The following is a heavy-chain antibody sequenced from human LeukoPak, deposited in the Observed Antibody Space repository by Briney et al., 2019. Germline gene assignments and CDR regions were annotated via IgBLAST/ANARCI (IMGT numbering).Heavy chain of an antibody. Sequence: DSVKGRFTISRDSSTNTLYLQMSSLRAEDTAVYYCARSIVVVPAAMGYWGQGTLVTVSS. J-gene: IGHJ4*02. D-gene: IGHD2-2*01. CDR3: ARSIVVVPAAMGY. V-gene: IGHV3-30*07.